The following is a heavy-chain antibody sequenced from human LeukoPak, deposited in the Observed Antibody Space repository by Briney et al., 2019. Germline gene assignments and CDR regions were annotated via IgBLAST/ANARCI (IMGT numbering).Heavy chain of an antibody. CDR3: AKGRGKVTATTDRFDY. CDR2: ISWNSGTI. Sequence: GRSLRLSCATSGFTFDDYAMHWVRQAPGKGLEWVSGISWNSGTIGYADSAKGRFTISRDNAKNSLYLQMNSLRAEDTALYYCAKGRGKVTATTDRFDYWGQGTLVGVSS. V-gene: IGHV3-9*01. D-gene: IGHD2-21*02. J-gene: IGHJ4*02. CDR1: GFTFDDYA.